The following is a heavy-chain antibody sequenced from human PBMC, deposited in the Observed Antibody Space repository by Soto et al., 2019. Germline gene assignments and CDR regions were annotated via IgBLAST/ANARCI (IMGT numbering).Heavy chain of an antibody. CDR1: GFTFSSYA. J-gene: IGHJ3*02. CDR2: ISYDGSNK. CDR3: GRGRSRDAFDI. Sequence: GGSLRLSCAASGFTFSSYAMHWVRQAPGKGLEWVAVISYDGSNKYYADSVKGRFTISRDNSKNTLYLQMNSLRAKDTAVYYCGRGRSRDAFDIWGQGTMVTVSS. V-gene: IGHV3-30-3*01.